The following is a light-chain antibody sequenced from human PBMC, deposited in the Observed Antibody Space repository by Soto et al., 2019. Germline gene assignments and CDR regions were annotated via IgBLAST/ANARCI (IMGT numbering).Light chain of an antibody. CDR3: LQDYNYPRT. Sequence: AIQMTQSPSSLSASVGDRVTMTCRASHGIIKDLAWYQQKPGKAPKLLIYATSSLQSGVPSRFSGSGSGRDFTLTISSLQPEDFATYYCLQDYNYPRTFGQGTKVHIK. CDR2: ATS. V-gene: IGKV1-6*02. CDR1: HGIIKD. J-gene: IGKJ1*01.